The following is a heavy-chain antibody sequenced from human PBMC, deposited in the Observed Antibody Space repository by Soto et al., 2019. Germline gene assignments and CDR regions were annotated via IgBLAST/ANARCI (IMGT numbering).Heavy chain of an antibody. D-gene: IGHD3-9*01. CDR1: GYSFTSYW. CDR2: IYPGDSDT. Sequence: SLKISCKVSGYSFTSYWIGWVRQMPGKGLEWMGIIYPGDSDTRYSPSFQGQVTISADKSISTAYLQWSSLKASDTAMYYCARCTLSYYDILTGYYTPGWFDPWGQGTLVTVSS. V-gene: IGHV5-51*01. J-gene: IGHJ5*02. CDR3: ARCTLSYYDILTGYYTPGWFDP.